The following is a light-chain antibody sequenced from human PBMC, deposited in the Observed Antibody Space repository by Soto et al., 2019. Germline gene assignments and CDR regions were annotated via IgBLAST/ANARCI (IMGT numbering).Light chain of an antibody. CDR3: MQALQTPWP. CDR2: LGS. CDR1: QSLLHSDGYNY. V-gene: IGKV2-28*01. Sequence: DIVMTQSPLSLPVTPGEPASISCRSSQSLLHSDGYNYLDWYLQKPGQSPQLLICLGSNRASGVPDRFSGSGSGTDFTLTISRLEAEDCGVYYCMQALQTPWPCGQGTHVEVK. J-gene: IGKJ1*01.